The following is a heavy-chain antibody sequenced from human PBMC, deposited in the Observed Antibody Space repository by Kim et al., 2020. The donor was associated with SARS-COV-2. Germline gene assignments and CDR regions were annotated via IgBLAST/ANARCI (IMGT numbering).Heavy chain of an antibody. Sequence: LSLTCAASGFTFSSYAMSWVRQAPGKGLEWVSAISGSGGSTYYADSVKGRFTISRDNSKNTLYLQMNSLRAEDTAVYYCATSGAPDYYGSGPYYFDYWGQGTLVTVSS. V-gene: IGHV3-23*01. CDR2: ISGSGGST. J-gene: IGHJ4*02. D-gene: IGHD3-10*01. CDR3: ATSGAPDYYGSGPYYFDY. CDR1: GFTFSSYA.